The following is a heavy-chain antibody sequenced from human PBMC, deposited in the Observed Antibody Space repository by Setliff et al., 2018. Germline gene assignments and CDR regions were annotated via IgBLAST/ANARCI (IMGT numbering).Heavy chain of an antibody. D-gene: IGHD4-17*01. V-gene: IGHV4-39*07. Sequence: SETLSLTCTVSGGSISSRSYYWGWIRQPPGKGLEWIGSIYHSGSSYYNPSLRSRVSISVDTSKNQLSLKLDSLTAADTAVYFCARLPRTVTHFDYWGQGALVTVSS. CDR1: GGSISSRSYY. CDR2: IYHSGSS. J-gene: IGHJ4*02. CDR3: ARLPRTVTHFDY.